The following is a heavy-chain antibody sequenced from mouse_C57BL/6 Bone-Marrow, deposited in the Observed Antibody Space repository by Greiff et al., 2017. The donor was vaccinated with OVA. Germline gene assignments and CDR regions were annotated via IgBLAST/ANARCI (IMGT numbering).Heavy chain of an antibody. V-gene: IGHV1-26*01. CDR1: GYTFTDYY. J-gene: IGHJ1*03. CDR3: ARTWDYYGSSYWYFDV. D-gene: IGHD1-1*01. Sequence: VQLQQSGPELVKPGASVKISCKASGYTFTDYYMNWVKQSPGKSLEWIGDINPNNGGTSYNQKFKGKATLTVDKSSSTAYMELRSLTSEDSAVYYCARTWDYYGSSYWYFDVWGTGTTVTVSS. CDR2: INPNNGGT.